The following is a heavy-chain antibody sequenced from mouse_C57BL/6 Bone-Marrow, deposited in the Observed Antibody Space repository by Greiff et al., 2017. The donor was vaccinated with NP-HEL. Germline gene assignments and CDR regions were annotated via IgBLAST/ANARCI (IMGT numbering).Heavy chain of an antibody. V-gene: IGHV14-1*01. D-gene: IGHD1-1*01. CDR1: GFNIKDYY. CDR2: IDPEDGDT. J-gene: IGHJ1*03. Sequence: VQLQQSGAELVRPGASVKLSCTASGFNIKDYYMHWVKQRPEQGLEWIGRIDPEDGDTEYAPKFQGKANMTADTSSNTAYLQLSSLTSEDTAVYYCTTDYYGSYWYFDVWGTGTTVTVSS. CDR3: TTDYYGSYWYFDV.